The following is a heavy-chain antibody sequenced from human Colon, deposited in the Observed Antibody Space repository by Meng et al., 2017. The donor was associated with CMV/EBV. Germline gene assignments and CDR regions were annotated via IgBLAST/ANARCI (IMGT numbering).Heavy chain of an antibody. Sequence: AASGFTFSRYWMHWVRQLPGKGLVWVSRIRSTGSTTDYADSVKGRFTISRDNAKNTLYLQMNSLRAEDTAVYYCVRAPEYSASSGDYWGQGTLVTVSS. CDR3: VRAPEYSASSGDY. J-gene: IGHJ4*02. V-gene: IGHV3-74*01. D-gene: IGHD6-6*01. CDR2: IRSTGSTT. CDR1: GFTFSRYW.